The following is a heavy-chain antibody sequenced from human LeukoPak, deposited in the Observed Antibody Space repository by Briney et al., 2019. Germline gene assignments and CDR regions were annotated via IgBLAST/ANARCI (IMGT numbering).Heavy chain of an antibody. Sequence: PGGSLRLSCAASGFTFSDYSMNWVRQAPGKGLEWVSAITGSGGSTYYADSVKGRFTISRDNSKNTLYLQMNSLRAEDTAVYYCAKGHTTVTTEYFDYWGQGTLVTVSS. CDR1: GFTFSDYS. CDR2: ITGSGGST. J-gene: IGHJ4*02. V-gene: IGHV3-23*01. D-gene: IGHD4-17*01. CDR3: AKGHTTVTTEYFDY.